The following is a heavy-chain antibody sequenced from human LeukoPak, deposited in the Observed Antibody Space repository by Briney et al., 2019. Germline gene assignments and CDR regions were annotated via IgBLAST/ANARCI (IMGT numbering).Heavy chain of an antibody. V-gene: IGHV3-21*01. J-gene: IGHJ4*02. CDR3: ARARRVWSIQLWSPDLYDY. Sequence: GGSLRLSCAASGFTFSYYAMNWVRQAPGKGLEWVSSISSSSSYIYYADSVKGRFTISRDNAKNSLYLQMNSLRDEDTAVYYCARARRVWSIQLWSPDLYDYWGQGTLVTVSS. CDR2: ISSSSSYI. CDR1: GFTFSYYA. D-gene: IGHD5-18*01.